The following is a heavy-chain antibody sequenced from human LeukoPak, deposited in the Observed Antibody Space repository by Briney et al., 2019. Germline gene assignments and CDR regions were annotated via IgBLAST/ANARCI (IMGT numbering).Heavy chain of an antibody. V-gene: IGHV4-39*01. D-gene: IGHD6-19*01. CDR1: DGSISSSSYY. Sequence: SETLSLTCTASDGSISSSSYYWGWIRQPPGKGLEWIGSIYYSGSTYYNPSLTSRVTISVDTSKNQFSLKLSSVTAADTAVYYCAIRILGGSGWTFDYWGQGTLVTVSS. CDR2: IYYSGST. J-gene: IGHJ4*02. CDR3: AIRILGGSGWTFDY.